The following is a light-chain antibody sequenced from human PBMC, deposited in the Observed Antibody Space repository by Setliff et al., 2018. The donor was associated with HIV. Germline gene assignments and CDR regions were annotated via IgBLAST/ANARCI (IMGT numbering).Light chain of an antibody. Sequence: QSVLTQPPSASGTPGQRVTISCSGSSSNIGSNDVSWFQQPPGTAPKLLIYRNKQRPSGVPDRFSGSKSGTSASLAISGLRSEDEADYYCSSYAITNTLPFGTGTKVTVL. J-gene: IGLJ1*01. CDR1: SSNIGSND. CDR3: SSYAITNTLP. CDR2: RNK. V-gene: IGLV1-47*01.